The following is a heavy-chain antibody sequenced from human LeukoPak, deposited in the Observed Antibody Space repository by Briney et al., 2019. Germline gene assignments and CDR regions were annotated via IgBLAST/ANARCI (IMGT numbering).Heavy chain of an antibody. J-gene: IGHJ5*02. D-gene: IGHD6-13*01. CDR2: INPSGGST. CDR1: GYTFTSYC. Sequence: GASVKVSCTASGYTFTSYCMHWVRQAPGQGLEWMGIINPSGGSTSYAQKFQGRVTMTRDTSTSTVYMELSSLRSEDTAVYYCARSSSSWSPIDPWGQGTLVTVSS. CDR3: ARSSSSWSPIDP. V-gene: IGHV1-46*01.